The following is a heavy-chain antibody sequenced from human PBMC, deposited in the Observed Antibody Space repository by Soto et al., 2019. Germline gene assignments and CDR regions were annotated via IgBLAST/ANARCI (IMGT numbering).Heavy chain of an antibody. CDR1: GGSISSGGYY. D-gene: IGHD2-2*01. J-gene: IGHJ5*02. CDR3: ARERQRGYCSSTNCYLIGPFDP. Sequence: PSETLSLTCTVSGGSISSGGYYWSWIRQHPGKGLEWIGYIYYSGSTYYNPSLKSRVTISVDTSKNQFSLKLSSVTAADTAVYYCARERQRGYCSSTNCYLIGPFDPWGQGTLVTVSS. V-gene: IGHV4-31*03. CDR2: IYYSGST.